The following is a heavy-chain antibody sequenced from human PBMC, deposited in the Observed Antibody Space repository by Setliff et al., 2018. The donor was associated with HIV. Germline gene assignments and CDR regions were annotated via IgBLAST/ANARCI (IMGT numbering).Heavy chain of an antibody. Sequence: GGSLRLSCAASGFTFSNFAMSWVRLTPGKGLEWVSGITDSGSTTNYDDSVKGRFTISRDNSKNTLYLQINSLRAEDTAVYYCAKDARWNYVGFDYWGQGTLVTVSS. V-gene: IGHV3-23*01. CDR2: ITDSGSTT. CDR1: GFTFSNFA. CDR3: AKDARWNYVGFDY. J-gene: IGHJ4*02. D-gene: IGHD1-7*01.